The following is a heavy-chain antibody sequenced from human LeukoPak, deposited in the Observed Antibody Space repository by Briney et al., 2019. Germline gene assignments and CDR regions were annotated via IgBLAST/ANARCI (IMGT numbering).Heavy chain of an antibody. J-gene: IGHJ3*02. CDR1: GYSFTNYW. Sequence: GESLKISCKDSGYSFTNYWIGWVRQMPGKGLEWMGIIYPGDSDTRYSPSFQGQVTISADKSISTAYLQWSSLKASDTAMYYCARPTSARGSHDAFDIWGQGTMVTVSS. V-gene: IGHV5-51*01. D-gene: IGHD1-26*01. CDR2: IYPGDSDT. CDR3: ARPTSARGSHDAFDI.